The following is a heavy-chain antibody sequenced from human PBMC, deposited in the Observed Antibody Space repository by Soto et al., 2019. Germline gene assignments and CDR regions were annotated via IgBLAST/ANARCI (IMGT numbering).Heavy chain of an antibody. Sequence: EDQLVESGGDLVQPGVSLRLSCAASGFTFSSFWITWVRQAPGKGLEWVANINQDGSEKHYVDSVKGRFTLSRDNAENSVYLQMNSLRADDTAVYYCARDFGVQELDYWGQGTLVTVSA. CDR1: GFTFSSFW. CDR2: INQDGSEK. CDR3: ARDFGVQELDY. V-gene: IGHV3-7*01. J-gene: IGHJ4*02. D-gene: IGHD3-3*01.